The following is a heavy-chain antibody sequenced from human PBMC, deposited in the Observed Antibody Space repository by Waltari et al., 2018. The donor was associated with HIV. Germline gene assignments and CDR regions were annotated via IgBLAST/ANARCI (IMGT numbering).Heavy chain of an antibody. J-gene: IGHJ5*02. CDR3: ARTGRANWGSVTGWFDP. CDR1: GGSIRSSSYY. Sequence: QLQLQESGPGLVKPSETLSLTCTVSGGSIRSSSYYWGWIRQPPGKGLEWIGSIYYSGSTYYNPSLKIRVTISVDTSKNQFSLKLSSVTAADTAVYYCARTGRANWGSVTGWFDPWGQGTLVTVSS. D-gene: IGHD7-27*01. CDR2: IYYSGST. V-gene: IGHV4-39*01.